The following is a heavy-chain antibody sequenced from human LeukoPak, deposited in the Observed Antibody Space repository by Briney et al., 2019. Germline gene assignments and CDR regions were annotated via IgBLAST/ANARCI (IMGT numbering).Heavy chain of an antibody. CDR3: APTYSSGWLSSINWFDP. Sequence: ESGPTLVKPTQTLTLTCTFSGFSLSTSGVGVGWIRQPPGKALEWLALIYWNDDKRYSPSLKSRLTITKDTSKNQVVLTMTNMDPVDTATYYCAPTYSSGWLSSINWFDPWGQGTLVTVSS. CDR1: GFSLSTSGVG. D-gene: IGHD6-19*01. V-gene: IGHV2-5*01. CDR2: IYWNDDK. J-gene: IGHJ5*02.